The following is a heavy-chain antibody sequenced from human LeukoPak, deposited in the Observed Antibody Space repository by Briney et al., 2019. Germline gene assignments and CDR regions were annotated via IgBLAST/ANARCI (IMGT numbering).Heavy chain of an antibody. CDR2: IGTAGGP. CDR3: ARGRATGYFDY. V-gene: IGHV3-13*05. Sequence: GGSLRLSCAASGFTFSSYDMHWVRQATGKGLEWVSAIGTAGGPYYPGSVKGRFTISRENAKNSLYLQMNSLRAGDTAVYYCARGRATGYFDYWGQGTLVTVSS. J-gene: IGHJ4*02. D-gene: IGHD1-14*01. CDR1: GFTFSSYD.